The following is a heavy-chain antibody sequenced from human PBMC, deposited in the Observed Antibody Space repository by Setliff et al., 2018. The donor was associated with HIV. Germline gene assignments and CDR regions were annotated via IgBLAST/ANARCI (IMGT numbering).Heavy chain of an antibody. J-gene: IGHJ2*01. CDR2: ITSYNGNT. CDR3: ARDHHSGRGSNFPWYSDL. D-gene: IGHD1-26*01. CDR1: GYTFSNYG. V-gene: IGHV1-18*01. Sequence: ASVKVSCKASGYTFSNYGITWVRQAPGQGLEWMGWITSYNGNTNYAKKFKGRVTMTTDTSTSIAYMELRSLRSEDTAVYYCARDHHSGRGSNFPWYSDLWGRGTLVTVS.